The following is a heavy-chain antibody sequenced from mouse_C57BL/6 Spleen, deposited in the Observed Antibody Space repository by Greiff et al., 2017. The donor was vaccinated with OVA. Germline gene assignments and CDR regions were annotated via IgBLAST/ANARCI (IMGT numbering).Heavy chain of an antibody. D-gene: IGHD1-1*01. CDR2: INPNNGGT. Sequence: VQLQQSGPELVKPGASVKISCKASGYTFTDYYMNWVKQSHGKSLEWIGDINPNNGGTSYNQKFKGKATLTVDKSSSTAYMELRSLTSEDSAVYYCVPITTVVAQPSWFAYWGQGTLVTVSA. CDR1: GYTFTDYY. V-gene: IGHV1-26*01. CDR3: VPITTVVAQPSWFAY. J-gene: IGHJ3*01.